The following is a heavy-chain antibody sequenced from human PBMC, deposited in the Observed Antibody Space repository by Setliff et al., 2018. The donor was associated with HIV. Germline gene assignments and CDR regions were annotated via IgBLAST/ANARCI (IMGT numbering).Heavy chain of an antibody. J-gene: IGHJ6*03. D-gene: IGHD5-12*01. CDR3: VRGWDDKVSTISAPYYYYMDV. CDR2: IYYNGNA. Sequence: SETLSLTCRVSGDSISSGGYYWSWIRQSPVKGLEWIGYIYYNGNAYYNPSLEGRLTMSIDPSQNHFSLNLTSVTAADTAVYYCVRGWDDKVSTISAPYYYYMDVWGKGTTVTVSS. V-gene: IGHV4-31*02. CDR1: GDSISSGGYY.